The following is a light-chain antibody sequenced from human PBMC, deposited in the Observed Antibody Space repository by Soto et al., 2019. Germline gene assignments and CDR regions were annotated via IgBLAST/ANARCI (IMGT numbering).Light chain of an antibody. CDR1: SNDVGTYDY. J-gene: IGLJ1*01. Sequence: QPALTQPRSVSGSPGQSVTISCTGTSNDVGTYDYVSWYQQHPGGAPKLIIYDVSKRPSGVPDRFSGSKSGNTASLTISGLQAEDEADYYCCSYAGTSSYVFGTGTKVTVL. CDR3: CSYAGTSSYV. V-gene: IGLV2-11*01. CDR2: DVS.